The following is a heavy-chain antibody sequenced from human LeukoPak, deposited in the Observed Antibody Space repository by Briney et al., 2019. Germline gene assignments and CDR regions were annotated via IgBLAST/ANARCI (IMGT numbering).Heavy chain of an antibody. J-gene: IGHJ3*02. CDR2: INHSGST. D-gene: IGHD6-13*01. CDR3: ARFGSSWYLADAFDI. Sequence: ASETLSLTCAVYGGSFSGYYWSWIRQPPGKGLEWIGEINHSGSTNYNPSLKSRVTISVDTSKNQFSLKLSSVTAADTAVYYCARFGSSWYLADAFDIWGQGTMVTVSS. CDR1: GGSFSGYY. V-gene: IGHV4-34*01.